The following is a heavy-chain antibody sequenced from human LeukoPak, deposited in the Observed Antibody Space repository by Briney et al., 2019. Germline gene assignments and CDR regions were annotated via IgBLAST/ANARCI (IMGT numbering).Heavy chain of an antibody. D-gene: IGHD3-10*01. CDR3: ARAYSTGELFFDY. Sequence: PGGSLRLSCAASGFTFSSYSMTWVRQAPGKGLEWVSSISSSSSYIYYADSVKGRFTISRDNAKNSLYLQMNSLRAEDTAVYYCARAYSTGELFFDYWGQGTLVTVSS. CDR2: ISSSSSYI. CDR1: GFTFSSYS. J-gene: IGHJ4*02. V-gene: IGHV3-21*01.